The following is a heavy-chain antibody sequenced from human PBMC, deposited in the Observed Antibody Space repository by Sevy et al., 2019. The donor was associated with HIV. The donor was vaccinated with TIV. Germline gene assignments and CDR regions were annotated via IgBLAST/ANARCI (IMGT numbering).Heavy chain of an antibody. CDR2: IYPGDSDT. V-gene: IGHV5-51*01. CDR1: GYSFTNYW. Sequence: GESLKISCKASGYSFTNYWIGWVRQMPGKGLEWMGIIYPGDSDTRYSTSFQGQVTISADKSISTAYLQWGSLMASDTAIKYCGRGGVDTSMGPRSCFDCWGQGTRVTVSS. CDR3: GRGGVDTSMGPRSCFDC. D-gene: IGHD5-18*01. J-gene: IGHJ4*02.